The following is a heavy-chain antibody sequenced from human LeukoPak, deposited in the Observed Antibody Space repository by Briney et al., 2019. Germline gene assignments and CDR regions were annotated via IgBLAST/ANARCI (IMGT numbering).Heavy chain of an antibody. CDR3: TKGRNIGVVPTGRNDV. CDR2: IKQDGSEK. Sequence: GGSLRLSCAASGFTFSSYWMSWVRQAPGKGLEWVANIKQDGSEKYYVDSVKGRFTISRDNAKNSLYLQMNSLRAEDTAVYYWTKGRNIGVVPTGRNDVLGKGTTGTVSP. J-gene: IGHJ6*04. CDR1: GFTFSSYW. D-gene: IGHD2-2*01. V-gene: IGHV3-7*01.